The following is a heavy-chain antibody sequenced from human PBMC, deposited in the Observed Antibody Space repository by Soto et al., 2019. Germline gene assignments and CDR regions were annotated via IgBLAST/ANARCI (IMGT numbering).Heavy chain of an antibody. D-gene: IGHD3-3*01. CDR1: GYTFTGYY. CDR2: INPNSGGT. V-gene: IGHV1-2*04. J-gene: IGHJ4*02. CDR3: ARGGGPLRFLEWRRSGYFDY. Sequence: QVQLVQSGAEVKKPGASVKVSCKASGYTFTGYYMHWVRQAPGQGLEWMGWINPNSGGTNYAQKFQGWVTMTRDTSISTAYMELSRLRSDDTVVYYCARGGGPLRFLEWRRSGYFDYWGQGTLVTVSS.